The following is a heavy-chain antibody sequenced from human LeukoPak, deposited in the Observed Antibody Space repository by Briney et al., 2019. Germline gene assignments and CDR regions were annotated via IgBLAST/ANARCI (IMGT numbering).Heavy chain of an antibody. J-gene: IGHJ3*02. V-gene: IGHV1-2*02. CDR3: ARDLDYNDNSDYDSFDI. CDR1: GYTFTAYY. D-gene: IGHD3-22*01. CDR2: VNPKSGAT. Sequence: EALVKVSCKASGYTFTAYYIHWVRQAPGQGLEWMGWVNPKSGATKYTRNFEGRVTMTRDTSINTAYMEVNRLKSDDTAVYYCARDLDYNDNSDYDSFDIWGQGTMVTVSS.